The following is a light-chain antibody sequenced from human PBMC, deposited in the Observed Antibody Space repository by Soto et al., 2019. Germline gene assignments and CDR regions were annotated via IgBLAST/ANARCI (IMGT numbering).Light chain of an antibody. CDR2: DVS. V-gene: IGLV2-14*01. Sequence: QSALTQPASVSGSPGQSITISCTGTSSDVGGYNYVSWYQQHPGKAPKLMIYDVSNRPSGVSNRFSGSKSGNTASLTISELQAEDEADYYCSSYTSSSAGVFGTGTKLTVL. CDR3: SSYTSSSAGV. J-gene: IGLJ1*01. CDR1: SSDVGGYNY.